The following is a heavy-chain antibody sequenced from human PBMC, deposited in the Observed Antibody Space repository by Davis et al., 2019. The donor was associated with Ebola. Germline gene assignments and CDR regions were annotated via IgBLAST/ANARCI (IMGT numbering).Heavy chain of an antibody. D-gene: IGHD3/OR15-3a*01. V-gene: IGHV3-48*02. CDR2: ISGVSGAI. CDR1: RFTFSDYS. Sequence: GESLKISCAASRFTFSDYSMNWVRQAPGKGLEWVSYISGVSGAIYYAASVKGRFTISRDNAKNSLFLQMNSLRDEDTAVYYCARDRDSPSLGLDYWGQGTLVTVSS. J-gene: IGHJ4*02. CDR3: ARDRDSPSLGLDY.